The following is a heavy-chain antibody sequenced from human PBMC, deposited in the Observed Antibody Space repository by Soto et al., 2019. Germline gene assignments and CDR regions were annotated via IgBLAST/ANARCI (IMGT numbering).Heavy chain of an antibody. CDR3: ASTYTTSWYWFDP. CDR1: GFSLSNAGLG. J-gene: IGHJ5*02. CDR2: IFSNDEK. D-gene: IGHD6-13*01. V-gene: IGHV2-26*04. Sequence: QVTVKESGPVLVKPTETLTLTCTVSGFSLSNAGLGVSWIRQPPGKALELLAHIFSNDEKSYSTSLKSRLTISKDTSKSQVVLTMTTMDPVDTATYYCASTYTTSWYWFDPWGQGTLVTVSS.